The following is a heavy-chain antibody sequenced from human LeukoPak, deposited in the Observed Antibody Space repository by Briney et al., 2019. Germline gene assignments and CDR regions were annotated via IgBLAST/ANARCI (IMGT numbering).Heavy chain of an antibody. D-gene: IGHD2-15*01. Sequence: ASVKVSCXASGYTFTGYYMHWVRQAPGQGLEWMGRINPNSGGTNYAQKFQGRVTMTRDTSISTAYMELSRLRSDDTAVYYCARGDIVVVVAATIDYWGQGTLVTVSS. CDR1: GYTFTGYY. CDR2: INPNSGGT. V-gene: IGHV1-2*06. CDR3: ARGDIVVVVAATIDY. J-gene: IGHJ4*02.